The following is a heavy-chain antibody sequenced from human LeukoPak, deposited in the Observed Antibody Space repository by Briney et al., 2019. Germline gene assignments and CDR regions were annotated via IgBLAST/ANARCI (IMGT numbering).Heavy chain of an antibody. CDR3: ARDGGLVVPATIFDY. D-gene: IGHD2-2*01. J-gene: IGHJ4*02. CDR1: GFIFSTYS. V-gene: IGHV3-21*01. CDR2: ISGSSIYV. Sequence: GGSLRLSCAASGFIFSTYSMNWVRQAPGRGLEWVSSISGSSIYVYYSDSVRGRFTISRDNAENSLYLQMNSLRAEDTAVYYCARDGGLVVPATIFDYWGQGTLVTVSS.